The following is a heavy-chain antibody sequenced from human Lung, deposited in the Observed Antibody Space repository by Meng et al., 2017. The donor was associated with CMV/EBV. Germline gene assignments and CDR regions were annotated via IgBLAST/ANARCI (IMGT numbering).Heavy chain of an antibody. Sequence: GGSXRLXYAASGFTFSSYAMHWVRQAPGKGLEWVAVISYDGSNKYYADSVKGRFTISRDNSKNTLYLQMNSLRAEDTAVYYCARDGGYCSSTSCYEGGWFDPWGQGXLVTVSS. V-gene: IGHV3-30-3*01. CDR3: ARDGGYCSSTSCYEGGWFDP. D-gene: IGHD2-2*01. CDR2: ISYDGSNK. CDR1: GFTFSSYA. J-gene: IGHJ5*02.